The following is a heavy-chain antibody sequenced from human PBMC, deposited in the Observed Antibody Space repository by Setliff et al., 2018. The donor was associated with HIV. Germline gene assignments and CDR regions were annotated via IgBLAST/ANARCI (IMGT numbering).Heavy chain of an antibody. Sequence: ASVKVSCKASGYTFTAYYIHWVRQAPGHELQLMGRIEPSSGGTNYIQKFQGRVTMTRETSISTAYMELSRLRSDDTAVYYCARLRYTTMGGLDYWGQGSLVTVSS. D-gene: IGHD5-18*01. J-gene: IGHJ4*02. CDR3: ARLRYTTMGGLDY. CDR2: IEPSSGGT. CDR1: GYTFTAYY. V-gene: IGHV1-2*06.